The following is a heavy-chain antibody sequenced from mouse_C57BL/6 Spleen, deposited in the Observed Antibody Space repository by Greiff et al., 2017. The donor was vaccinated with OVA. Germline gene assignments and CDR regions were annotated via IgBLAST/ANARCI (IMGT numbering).Heavy chain of an antibody. CDR2: ISGGGGNT. Sequence: EVHLVESGGGLVKPGGSLKLSCAASGFTFSSYTMSWVRQTPEKRLEWVATISGGGGNTYYPDRVKGRFTISRDNAKNTLYLQRSSLRSEDTALYYCARLGSSGPYYAMDYWGQGTSVTVSS. J-gene: IGHJ4*01. CDR3: ARLGSSGPYYAMDY. V-gene: IGHV5-9*01. CDR1: GFTFSSYT. D-gene: IGHD3-2*02.